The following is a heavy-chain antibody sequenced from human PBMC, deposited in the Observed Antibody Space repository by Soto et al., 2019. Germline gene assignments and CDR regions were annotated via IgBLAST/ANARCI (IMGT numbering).Heavy chain of an antibody. CDR2: ISGSGGST. CDR1: GFTFSSYA. D-gene: IGHD3-3*01. CDR3: AKRAEPGVVIGNGMDV. V-gene: IGHV3-23*01. Sequence: GGSMRLSCSASGFTFSSYAMSWVRQAPGKGLEWVSVISGSGGSTYYADSVKGRFTISRDNSKNTLYLQMNSLRAEDTAVYYCAKRAEPGVVIGNGMDVWGQGTTVTVSS. J-gene: IGHJ6*02.